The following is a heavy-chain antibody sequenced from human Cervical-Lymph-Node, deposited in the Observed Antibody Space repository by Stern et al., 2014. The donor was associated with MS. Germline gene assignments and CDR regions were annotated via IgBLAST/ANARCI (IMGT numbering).Heavy chain of an antibody. Sequence: VQLVQSGAEVKKPGSSVKVSCKASGGTFTSYAISWVRQAPGQGLEWMGGIIPIVGTAHFAQKFQGRVTITADESTSTAYMDLSSLRSEDTAIYYCATVGDHYDSSGYYYGHWGQGTQVTVSS. J-gene: IGHJ4*02. V-gene: IGHV1-69*01. CDR1: GGTFTSYA. CDR2: IIPIVGTA. CDR3: ATVGDHYDSSGYYYGH. D-gene: IGHD3-22*01.